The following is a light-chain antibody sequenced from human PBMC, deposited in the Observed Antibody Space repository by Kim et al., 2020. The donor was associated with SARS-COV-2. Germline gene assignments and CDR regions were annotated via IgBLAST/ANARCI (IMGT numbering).Light chain of an antibody. CDR1: QRVRRI. CDR2: GAP. J-gene: IGKJ2*01. V-gene: IGKV3-15*01. CDR3: QQYNNWPQT. Sequence: GERPPLPDRPSQRVRRILAWSPQTPAQAPRLLIYGAPTRATGIPARFSGSGSETEFTLTISSLQSEDFAFYYCQQYNNWPQTFGQGTKLEIK.